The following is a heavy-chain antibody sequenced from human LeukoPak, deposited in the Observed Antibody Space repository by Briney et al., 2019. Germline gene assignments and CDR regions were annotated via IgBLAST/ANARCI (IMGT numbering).Heavy chain of an antibody. V-gene: IGHV1-18*01. J-gene: IGHJ1*01. D-gene: IGHD3-10*01. CDR1: GYTFTSYG. CDR3: ARGGLGYYYGSGSYKH. CDR2: ISAYNGNT. Sequence: GASVKVSCKASGYTFTSYGISWVRQAPGQGLEWMGWISAYNGNTNYAQKLQGRVTMTTDTSTSTAYMELRSLRSDDTAVYYCARGGLGYYYGSGSYKHWGQGTLATVSS.